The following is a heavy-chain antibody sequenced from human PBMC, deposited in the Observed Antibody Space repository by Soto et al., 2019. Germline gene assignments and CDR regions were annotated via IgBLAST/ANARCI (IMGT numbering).Heavy chain of an antibody. Sequence: PSETLSLTCSVSGGSINSDDSFWGWVRQSPGKGLEWIGSLYYGGSTFYNPSLKSRVTISLDTSKNQFSLRLTSVTAADTVIYYCARQLPVGATSWFDPWGQGTLVT. CDR1: GGSINSDDSF. V-gene: IGHV4-39*01. J-gene: IGHJ5*02. CDR2: LYYGGST. CDR3: ARQLPVGATSWFDP. D-gene: IGHD1-26*01.